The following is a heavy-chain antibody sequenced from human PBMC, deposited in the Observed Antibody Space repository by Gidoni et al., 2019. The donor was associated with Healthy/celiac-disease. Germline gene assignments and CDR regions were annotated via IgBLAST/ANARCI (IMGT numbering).Heavy chain of an antibody. J-gene: IGHJ4*02. CDR2: IYYSGST. V-gene: IGHV4-61*01. CDR3: ARAYYDFWSGYPFDY. CDR1: GGPVSSGSYY. Sequence: QVQLQESGPGLVKPSETLSLTCTVSGGPVSSGSYYWSWIRQPPGKGLEWIGYIYYSGSTNYNPSLKSRVTISVDTSKNQFSLKLSSVTAADTAVYYCARAYYDFWSGYPFDYWGQGTLVTVSS. D-gene: IGHD3-3*01.